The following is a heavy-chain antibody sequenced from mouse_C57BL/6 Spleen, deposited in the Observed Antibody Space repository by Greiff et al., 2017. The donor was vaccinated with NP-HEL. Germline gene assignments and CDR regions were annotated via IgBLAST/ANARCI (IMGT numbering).Heavy chain of an antibody. CDR2: IWSGGST. CDR3: ARNFFHYYGSSYDYFDY. Sequence: VMLVESGPGLVQPSQSLSITCTVSGFSLTSYGVHWVRQSPGKGLEWLGVIWSGGSTDYNAAFISRLSISKDNSKSQVFFKMKSLQADDTAIYYCARNFFHYYGSSYDYFDYWGQGTPRTGSS. D-gene: IGHD1-1*01. CDR1: GFSLTSYG. V-gene: IGHV2-2*01. J-gene: IGHJ2*01.